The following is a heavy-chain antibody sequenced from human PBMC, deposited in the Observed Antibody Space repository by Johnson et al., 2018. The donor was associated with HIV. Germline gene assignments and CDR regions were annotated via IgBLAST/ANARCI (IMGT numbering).Heavy chain of an antibody. Sequence: QVQLVESGGGVVQPGRSLRLSCAASGFTFSNFGMHWVRQAPGKGLEWVAVIWYDGNNKYYADSVKGRFTISRDNSKNTLYLQMNSLRAEDTAVYYCAKSYRDRSTLGAFDIWGQGTLVTVSS. CDR1: GFTFSNFG. D-gene: IGHD2-21*01. CDR3: AKSYRDRSTLGAFDI. J-gene: IGHJ3*02. V-gene: IGHV3-33*06. CDR2: IWYDGNNK.